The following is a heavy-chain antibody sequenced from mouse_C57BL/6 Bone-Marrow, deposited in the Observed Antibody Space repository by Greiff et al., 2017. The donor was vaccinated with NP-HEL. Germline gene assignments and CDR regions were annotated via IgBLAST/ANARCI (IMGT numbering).Heavy chain of an antibody. Sequence: EVKLEESVAELVRPGASVKLSCTASGFNIKNTYMHWVKQRPEQGLEWIGRIDPANGNTKYAPKFQGKATITADTSSNTAYLQLSSLTSEDTAIYYCARPRGTTVVATDYYAMDYWGQGTSVTVSS. CDR2: IDPANGNT. D-gene: IGHD1-1*01. J-gene: IGHJ4*01. CDR3: ARPRGTTVVATDYYAMDY. V-gene: IGHV14-3*01. CDR1: GFNIKNTY.